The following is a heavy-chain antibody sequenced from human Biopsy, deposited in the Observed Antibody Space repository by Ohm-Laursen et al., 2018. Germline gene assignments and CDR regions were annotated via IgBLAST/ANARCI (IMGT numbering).Heavy chain of an antibody. CDR1: GFTFSSYT. CDR3: AREAAINYSDSGYETWFDP. CDR2: ISTSSTYI. V-gene: IGHV3-21*01. D-gene: IGHD6-13*01. Sequence: SLRLSCAASGFTFSSYTMNWVRQAPGKGLEWVSSISTSSTYIYYADSVKGRFSISRDDALNSLYLQMNSLRAEDTAVYYCAREAAINYSDSGYETWFDPWGQGTLVTVSS. J-gene: IGHJ5*02.